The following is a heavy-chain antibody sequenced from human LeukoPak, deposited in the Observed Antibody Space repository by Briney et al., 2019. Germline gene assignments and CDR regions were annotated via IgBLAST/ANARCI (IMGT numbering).Heavy chain of an antibody. CDR2: INAGNGNT. CDR3: ARATANSYDY. V-gene: IGHV1-3*03. CDR1: EYSFTGHY. D-gene: IGHD1-1*01. Sequence: ASVKVSCKASEYSFTGHYMHWVRQAPGQGLEWMGWINAGNGNTKYSQEFQGRVTITRDTSASTAYMELSSLRSEDMAVYYCARATANSYDYWGQGTLVTVSS. J-gene: IGHJ4*02.